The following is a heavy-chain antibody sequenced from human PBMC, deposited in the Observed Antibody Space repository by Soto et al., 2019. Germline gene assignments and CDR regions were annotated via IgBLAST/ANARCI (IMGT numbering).Heavy chain of an antibody. J-gene: IGHJ6*02. CDR1: GYSFTSYW. CDR2: IYPGDSDT. Sequence: SLKISCQGSGYSFTSYWIGWVRQMPGKGLEWMGIIYPGDSDTRYSPSFQGQVTISADKSISTAYLQWSSLKASDTAMYYCARHGVTYYDFWSGYSGMDVWGQGTTVTVSS. CDR3: ARHGVTYYDFWSGYSGMDV. D-gene: IGHD3-3*01. V-gene: IGHV5-51*01.